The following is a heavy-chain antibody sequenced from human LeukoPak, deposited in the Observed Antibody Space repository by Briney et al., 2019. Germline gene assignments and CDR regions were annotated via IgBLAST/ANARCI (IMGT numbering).Heavy chain of an antibody. CDR2: ISGSGGST. J-gene: IGHJ4*02. CDR3: AKEKAAADQTFDY. Sequence: GGSLRLSCAASGFTFSSYAMSWVRQAPGKGLEWVSAISGSGGSTYYADSVKGRFTISRDSSKNTLYLQMNSLRAEDTAAYYCAKEKAAADQTFDYWGQGTLVTVSS. CDR1: GFTFSSYA. D-gene: IGHD6-13*01. V-gene: IGHV3-23*01.